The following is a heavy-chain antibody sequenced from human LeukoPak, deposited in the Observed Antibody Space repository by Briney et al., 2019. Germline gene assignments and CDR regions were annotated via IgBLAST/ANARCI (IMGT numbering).Heavy chain of an antibody. J-gene: IGHJ4*02. D-gene: IGHD3-10*01. V-gene: IGHV1-69*13. CDR1: GHIFSNYA. CDR3: ARESDSSMVVNYFDY. Sequence: SVKVSCKASGHIFSNYAISWVRQAPGQGLEWMGGILPIFATANYAQKFRGRVTITAHESTNTAYRELSSLRSEAAVVYYGARESDSSMVVNYFDYWGQGTLVTVSS. CDR2: ILPIFATA.